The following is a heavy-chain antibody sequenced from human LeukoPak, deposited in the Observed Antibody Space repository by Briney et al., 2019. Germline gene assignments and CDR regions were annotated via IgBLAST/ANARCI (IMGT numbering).Heavy chain of an antibody. V-gene: IGHV3-23*01. CDR3: ASMVRGVIFDY. Sequence: TGGSLRLSCAASGFTFSSYAMSWVRQAPGKGLEWVSAISGSGGSTYYADSVKGRFTISRDNSRNTLYLQMNSLRAEDTAVYYCASMVRGVIFDYWGQGTLVTVSS. D-gene: IGHD3-10*01. CDR2: ISGSGGST. J-gene: IGHJ4*02. CDR1: GFTFSSYA.